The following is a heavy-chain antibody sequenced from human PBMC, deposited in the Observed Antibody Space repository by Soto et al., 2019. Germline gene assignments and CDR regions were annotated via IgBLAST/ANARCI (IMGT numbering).Heavy chain of an antibody. D-gene: IGHD1-1*01. J-gene: IGHJ6*02. CDR1: GGSIVTSSYY. V-gene: IGHV4-39*01. Sequence: SETLSLTCTVSGGSIVTSSYYWGWIRQPPGKGLEWLGHIYYSGNTYYHPSLKSRVTISVDTSRNQFSLRLSSVTAADTAVYYCARLPQEYNYYGMDVWGQGTTVTVS. CDR3: ARLPQEYNYYGMDV. CDR2: IYYSGNT.